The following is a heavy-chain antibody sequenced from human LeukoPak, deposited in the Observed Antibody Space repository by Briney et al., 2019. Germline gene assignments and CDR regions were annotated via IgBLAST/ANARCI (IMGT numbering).Heavy chain of an antibody. CDR2: IYSGGST. Sequence: GSLRLSCAASGFTVSSNYMSWVRQAPGKGLEWVSVIYSGGSTYYADSVKGRFTISRDNSKNTLYLQMNSLRAEDTAVYYCASLPGIAAAGYNWFDPWGQGTLVTVSS. D-gene: IGHD6-13*01. V-gene: IGHV3-53*01. J-gene: IGHJ5*02. CDR1: GFTVSSNY. CDR3: ASLPGIAAAGYNWFDP.